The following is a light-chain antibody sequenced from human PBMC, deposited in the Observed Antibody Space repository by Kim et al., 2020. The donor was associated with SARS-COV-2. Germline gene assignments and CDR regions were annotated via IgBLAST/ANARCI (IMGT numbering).Light chain of an antibody. CDR3: QQYDNGPPRT. CDR2: DAS. CDR1: QSSGPR. Sequence: VSPGERATLSCRASQSSGPRLAWYQQKPGQAPRLLMYDASTRATDIPARFSGSGSGTEFTLTISSLQSEDVAVYYCQQYDNGPPRTFGQRTKLEI. V-gene: IGKV3-15*01. J-gene: IGKJ2*02.